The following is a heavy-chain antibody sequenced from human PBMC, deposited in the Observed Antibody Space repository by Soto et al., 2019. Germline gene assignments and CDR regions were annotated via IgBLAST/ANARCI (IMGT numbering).Heavy chain of an antibody. CDR1: GFTFSSYE. V-gene: IGHV3-48*03. CDR2: ISSSGSTI. D-gene: IGHD3-22*01. CDR3: ASSSEYYYDSSGPY. J-gene: IGHJ4*02. Sequence: GVSLRLSCAASGFTFSSYEMNWVRQAPGKGLEWVSYISSSGSTIYYADSVKGRFTISRDNAKNSLYLQMNSLRAEDTAVYYCASSSEYYYDSSGPYWRQGTLVTVSS.